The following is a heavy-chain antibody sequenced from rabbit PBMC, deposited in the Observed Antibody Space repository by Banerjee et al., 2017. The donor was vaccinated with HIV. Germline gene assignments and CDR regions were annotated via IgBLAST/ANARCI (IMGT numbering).Heavy chain of an antibody. Sequence: QEQLVESGGGLVQPEGSLTLTCKASGFDLSTYYYMCWVRQAPGKGLEWIGCIGTGSGNTVYASWAKGQFTISKSTSLNTVTLQMTSLTAADTATYFCARRPDGVGAYYNLWGPGTLVTDS. CDR2: IGTGSGNT. D-gene: IGHD1-1*01. J-gene: IGHJ4*01. CDR3: ARRPDGVGAYYNL. V-gene: IGHV1S43*01. CDR1: GFDLSTYYY.